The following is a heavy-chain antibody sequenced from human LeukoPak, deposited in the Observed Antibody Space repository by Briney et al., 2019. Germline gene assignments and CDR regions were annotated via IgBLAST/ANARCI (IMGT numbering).Heavy chain of an antibody. CDR2: VYYSGDT. Sequence: SETLSLTCTVSGGSISSYYWSWIRQPPGKELEWIGYVYYSGDTNYNPSLKSRVTISVDTSKSQFSLKLRSVTAADTAVYYCARDRGYSYGHNWLDPWGQGTLVTVSS. CDR3: ARDRGYSYGHNWLDP. J-gene: IGHJ5*02. D-gene: IGHD5-18*01. CDR1: GGSISSYY. V-gene: IGHV4-59*01.